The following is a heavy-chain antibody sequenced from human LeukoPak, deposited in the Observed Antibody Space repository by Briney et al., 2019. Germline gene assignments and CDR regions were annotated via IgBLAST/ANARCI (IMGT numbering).Heavy chain of an antibody. CDR1: GFTFSSYW. D-gene: IGHD4-23*01. V-gene: IGHV3-74*01. Sequence: GGSLRLSCAASGFTFSSYWMHWVRQAPGKGLVWVSRIIDGSITSYADSVKGRFTISRDNAKNTLHLQMNSLRAEDTAVYYCARDGNSDWFDSWGQGTLVTVSS. CDR3: ARDGNSDWFDS. CDR2: IIDGSIT. J-gene: IGHJ5*01.